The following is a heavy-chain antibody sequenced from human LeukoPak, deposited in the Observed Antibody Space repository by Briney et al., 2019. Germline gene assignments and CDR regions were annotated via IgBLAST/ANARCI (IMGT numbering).Heavy chain of an antibody. Sequence: GGSLRLSCAASGLTFSSYAKSWVRQAPGKGLEWVSAISGSGGSTYYADSVKGRFTISRDNSKNTLYVQMNSLRAEDTAVYYCAMLGCGGDCYSGRNWGQGTLVTVSS. V-gene: IGHV3-23*01. CDR2: ISGSGGST. CDR1: GLTFSSYA. D-gene: IGHD2-21*02. CDR3: AMLGCGGDCYSGRN. J-gene: IGHJ4*02.